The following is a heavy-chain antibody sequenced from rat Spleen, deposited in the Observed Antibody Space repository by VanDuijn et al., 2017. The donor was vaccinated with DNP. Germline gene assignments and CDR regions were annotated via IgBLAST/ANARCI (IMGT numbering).Heavy chain of an antibody. D-gene: IGHD1-11*01. CDR2: ISSTGDNT. V-gene: IGHV5-31*01. J-gene: IGHJ3*01. Sequence: EVLLVESGGGPVQPGRSLKLSCVASGFIFSNYWMTWIRQAPGKGLEWVASISSTGDNTYYSDSVKGRFMISKDDVKNTGYLQMNNLRSEDTATYYCTTASTEGFAYWGQGTLVTVSS. CDR1: GFIFSNYW. CDR3: TTASTEGFAY.